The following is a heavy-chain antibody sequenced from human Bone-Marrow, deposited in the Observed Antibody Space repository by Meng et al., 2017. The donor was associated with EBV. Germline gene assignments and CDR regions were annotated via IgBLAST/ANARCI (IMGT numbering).Heavy chain of an antibody. J-gene: IGHJ5*02. CDR2: FLPILGAA. CDR1: GDIFTNLA. D-gene: IGHD6-19*01. V-gene: IGHV1-69*06. Sequence: QVQLVQAGVGVKKPGSSVKVSCKASGDIFTNLAFTWVRQVPGKGLEWMGGFLPILGAANYAQKFQGRLTITADKSTTTAFMELRSLRVDDTAVYFCARDGIAVPGGSNWFDPWGQGTLVTVSS. CDR3: ARDGIAVPGGSNWFDP.